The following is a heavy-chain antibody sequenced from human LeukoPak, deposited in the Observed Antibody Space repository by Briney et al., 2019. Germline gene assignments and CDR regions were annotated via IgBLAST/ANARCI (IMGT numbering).Heavy chain of an antibody. Sequence: SETLSLTCTVSGGSISSSYWSWIRQTPKKGLEWIGNIYYRGNTNYNPSLQSRVTISVDTSKNQFSLKLTSVTAADTAVYYCARFPFTGDLDYWGQGTLVTVSS. V-gene: IGHV4-59*01. CDR3: ARFPFTGDLDY. J-gene: IGHJ4*02. CDR1: GGSISSSY. D-gene: IGHD3-16*01. CDR2: IYYRGNT.